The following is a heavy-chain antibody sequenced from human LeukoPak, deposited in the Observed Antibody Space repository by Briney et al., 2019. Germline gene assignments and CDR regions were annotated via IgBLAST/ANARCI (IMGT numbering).Heavy chain of an antibody. CDR1: GYTFTSYD. CDR2: MIPNSGNT. V-gene: IGHV1-8*01. D-gene: IGHD1-1*01. Sequence: ASVKVSCTASGYTFTSYDINWVRQATGQGLEWMGWMIPNSGNTGYAQKFQGRVTMTWDTSISTAYMELSSLRSEDTAVYYCARGTTGADYWGQGTLVTVSS. J-gene: IGHJ4*02. CDR3: ARGTTGADY.